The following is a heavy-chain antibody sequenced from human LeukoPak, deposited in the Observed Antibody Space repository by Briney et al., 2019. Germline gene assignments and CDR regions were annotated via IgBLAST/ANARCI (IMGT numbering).Heavy chain of an antibody. Sequence: SETLSLTCTVSGYSISSGYYWGWIRQPPGKRLEWIGSIYYSGSTYYNPSLKSRVTISVDTSKNQFSLKLSSVTAADTAVYYCARSPDYDILRFDPWGQGTLVTVSS. CDR2: IYYSGST. D-gene: IGHD3-9*01. J-gene: IGHJ5*02. CDR3: ARSPDYDILRFDP. V-gene: IGHV4-38-2*02. CDR1: GYSISSGYY.